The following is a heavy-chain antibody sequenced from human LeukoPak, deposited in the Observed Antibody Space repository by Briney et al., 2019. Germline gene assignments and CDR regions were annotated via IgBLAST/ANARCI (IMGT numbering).Heavy chain of an antibody. V-gene: IGHV1-2*02. CDR3: ARVPPWRESGRWRFDY. D-gene: IGHD1-26*01. CDR2: INPNSGGT. CDR1: GYTFTVYY. J-gene: IGHJ4*02. Sequence: ASVQVSCTASGYTFTVYYMRWVRQAPGQGLEWMGWINPNSGGTNYAQKFQGRVTMTRDTSISTAYMELSRLRADDTAVYYCARVPPWRESGRWRFDYWGQGTLVTVSS.